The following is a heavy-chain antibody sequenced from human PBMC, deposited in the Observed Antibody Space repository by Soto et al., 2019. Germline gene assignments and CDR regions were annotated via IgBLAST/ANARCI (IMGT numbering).Heavy chain of an antibody. CDR3: AKDASCNGGRCSRYYSVS. CDR1: GFTFIDYA. Sequence: GGSLRLSCVGSGFTFIDYAMTWVLQAPGKGLEWVATISFGGGNTYYADSLEGRFTISRDNSKNTLFLQMYDLRAEDTALYYCAKDASCNGGRCSRYYSVSWSRGT. V-gene: IGHV3-23*01. CDR2: ISFGGGNT. J-gene: IGHJ4*02. D-gene: IGHD2-8*01.